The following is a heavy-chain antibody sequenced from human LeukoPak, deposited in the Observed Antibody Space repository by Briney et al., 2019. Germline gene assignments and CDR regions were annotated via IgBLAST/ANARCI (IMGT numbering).Heavy chain of an antibody. V-gene: IGHV4-39*07. Sequence: SETLSLTCTVSGGSIRNSNYYWGWIRQPPGKGLEWIGSIYYSGSTYYNPSLKSRVTISVDTSKNQFSLKLSSVTAADTAVYYCASSASSWYPDVFVIWGQGTMVTVSS. J-gene: IGHJ3*02. D-gene: IGHD6-13*01. CDR3: ASSASSWYPDVFVI. CDR1: GGSIRNSNYY. CDR2: IYYSGST.